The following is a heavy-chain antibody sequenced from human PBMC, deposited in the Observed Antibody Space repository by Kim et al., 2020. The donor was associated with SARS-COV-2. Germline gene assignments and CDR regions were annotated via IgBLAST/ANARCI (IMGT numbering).Heavy chain of an antibody. D-gene: IGHD1-1*01. V-gene: IGHV4-39*01. Sequence: SETLSLTCTVSGGSISSSSYYWGWIRQPPGKGLEWIGSIYYSGSTYYNPSLKSRVTISVDTSKNQFSLKLSSVTAADTAVYYCARPPGATTSSDDQRSGAFDIWGQGTMVTVSS. CDR1: GGSISSSSYY. CDR3: ARPPGATTSSDDQRSGAFDI. CDR2: IYYSGST. J-gene: IGHJ3*02.